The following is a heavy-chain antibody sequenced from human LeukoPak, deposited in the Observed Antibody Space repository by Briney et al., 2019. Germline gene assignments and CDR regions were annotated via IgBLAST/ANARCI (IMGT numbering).Heavy chain of an antibody. CDR2: IYSSGST. D-gene: IGHD1-14*01. Sequence: SETLSLTCTVSGASITTHFWTWIRQPPGPGLEWIGYIYSSGSTNYNPSLKSRVTISVDTSKNQFSLRLSSVTTADTAMYYCAREAPTGIDYWGQGTPVTVSS. V-gene: IGHV4-59*11. CDR3: AREAPTGIDY. CDR1: GASITTHF. J-gene: IGHJ4*02.